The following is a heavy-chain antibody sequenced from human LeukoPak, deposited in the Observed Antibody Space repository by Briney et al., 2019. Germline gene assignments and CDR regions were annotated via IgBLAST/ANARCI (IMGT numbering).Heavy chain of an antibody. CDR3: ARELDEYYYGSGSSLA. V-gene: IGHV1-69*06. CDR2: IIPIFGTA. CDR1: GGTFSSYA. Sequence: WVKVTRKASGGTFSSYANSWVRQAHGQGLEWVGGIIPIFGTANYAQKFQGRVTITAHKSTSTANMELSSLRTEDTAVYYWARELDEYYYGSGSSLAGGQGTLVTVPP. D-gene: IGHD3-10*01. J-gene: IGHJ4*02.